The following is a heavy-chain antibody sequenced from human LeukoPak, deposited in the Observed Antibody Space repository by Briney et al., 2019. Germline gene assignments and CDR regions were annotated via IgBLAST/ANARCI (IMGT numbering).Heavy chain of an antibody. J-gene: IGHJ4*02. D-gene: IGHD3-10*01. Sequence: PGGSLRLSCAASGFTFSSYGMSWVRQAPGKGLEWVSAISGSGGSTYYADSVKGRFTISRDNSKNTLYLQMNSLRAEDTAVYYCATTMVRGVMSDYWGQGTLVTVSS. CDR3: ATTMVRGVMSDY. CDR1: GFTFSSYG. V-gene: IGHV3-23*01. CDR2: ISGSGGST.